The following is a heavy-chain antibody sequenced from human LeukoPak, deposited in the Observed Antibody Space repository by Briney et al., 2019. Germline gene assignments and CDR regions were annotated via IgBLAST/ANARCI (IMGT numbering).Heavy chain of an antibody. CDR3: AADLNYVWGSYRYTEGNY. Sequence: ASVKVSCKASGNTFTSSDIIWVRQATGQGLEWMGWMNPNSGNTGYAQKFQGRVTITRNTSISTAYMELSSLRSEDTAVYYCAADLNYVWGSYRYTEGNYWGQGTLVTVSS. D-gene: IGHD3-16*02. CDR2: MNPNSGNT. J-gene: IGHJ4*02. CDR1: GNTFTSSD. V-gene: IGHV1-8*03.